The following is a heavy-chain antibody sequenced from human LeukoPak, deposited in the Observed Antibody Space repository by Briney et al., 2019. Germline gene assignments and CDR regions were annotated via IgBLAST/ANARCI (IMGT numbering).Heavy chain of an antibody. V-gene: IGHV3-23*01. J-gene: IGHJ6*02. Sequence: GGSLRLSCAGSGFTFSSYAMSWVRQTPGKGLEWVSGISGSGGSTYYADSVKGRFTISRDNSKNTVYLQMNSLRAEDTAVYYCVRDRQDSSGFDYYYYGMDVWGQGTTVTVSS. CDR2: ISGSGGST. CDR1: GFTFSSYA. D-gene: IGHD3-22*01. CDR3: VRDRQDSSGFDYYYYGMDV.